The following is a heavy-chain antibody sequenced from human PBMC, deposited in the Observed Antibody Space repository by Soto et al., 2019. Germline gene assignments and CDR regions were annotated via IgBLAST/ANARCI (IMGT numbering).Heavy chain of an antibody. CDR3: ARDPGNYEAIDY. CDR1: GFTFSSFG. Sequence: QVQVVESGGGVVQPGRSLRLSCAASGFTFSSFGMQWVRQAPGKGREWVAVIWHDGRNKEYADSVKGRFTISRDNSKNTLYLQMKSLRGEDTSVYDCARDPGNYEAIDYWGQGTLVTVSS. J-gene: IGHJ4*02. CDR2: IWHDGRNK. V-gene: IGHV3-33*01. D-gene: IGHD1-7*01.